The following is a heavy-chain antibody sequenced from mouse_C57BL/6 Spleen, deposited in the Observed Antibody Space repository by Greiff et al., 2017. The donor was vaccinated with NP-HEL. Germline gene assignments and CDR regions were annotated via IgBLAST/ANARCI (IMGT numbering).Heavy chain of an antibody. Sequence: VQLKQSGPGLAKPSQTLSLTCSVTGYSITSDYWNWIRKFPGNKLEYMGYISYSGSTYNNPSLKSRNSITRDTSKNQYYLQLNSVTTEDTATYYCARFPSLYDYYFDYWGQGTTLTVSS. J-gene: IGHJ2*01. CDR2: ISYSGST. D-gene: IGHD2-3*01. CDR3: ARFPSLYDYYFDY. CDR1: GYSITSDY. V-gene: IGHV3-8*01.